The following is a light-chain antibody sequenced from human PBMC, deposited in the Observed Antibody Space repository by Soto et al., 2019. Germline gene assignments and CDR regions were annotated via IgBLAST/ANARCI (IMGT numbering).Light chain of an antibody. CDR1: KSISSY. J-gene: IGKJ4*01. Sequence: DIQMTQSPSSLSASVGDRVTITCRASKSISSYLNWYQQKPGKAPKLLIYAASSLQSGVPSRFSGSGSGTDFTLTISSLQHEDFATYYCQQSYSTPLTFGGGTKVEIK. CDR2: AAS. V-gene: IGKV1-39*01. CDR3: QQSYSTPLT.